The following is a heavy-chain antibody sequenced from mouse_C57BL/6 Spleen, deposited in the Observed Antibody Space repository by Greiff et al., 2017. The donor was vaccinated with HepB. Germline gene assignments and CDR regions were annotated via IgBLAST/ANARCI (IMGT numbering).Heavy chain of an antibody. J-gene: IGHJ2*01. D-gene: IGHD2-3*01. V-gene: IGHV1-69*01. CDR1: GYTFTSYW. CDR3: AWFYDGYYGY. Sequence: QVQLQQPGAELVMPGASVKLSCKASGYTFTSYWMHWVKQRPGQGLEWIGEIDPSDSYTNYNQKFKGKSTLTVDKSSSTAYMQLSSLTSEDSAVYYCAWFYDGYYGYWGQGTTLTVSS. CDR2: IDPSDSYT.